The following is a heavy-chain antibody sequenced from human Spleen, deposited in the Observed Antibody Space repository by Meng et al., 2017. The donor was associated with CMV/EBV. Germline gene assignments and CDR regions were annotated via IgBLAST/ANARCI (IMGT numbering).Heavy chain of an antibody. J-gene: IGHJ5*02. Sequence: SCKTAGYTFTEDCVHWVRQTTGQGLEWMRWINPKSGSTDYAQEFQGKVTLTRDTSITTTYMDLSSLRSDDTAVYYCAGDNSAKWFDPWGQGTLVTVSS. CDR3: AGDNSAKWFDP. CDR1: GYTFTEDC. CDR2: INPKSGST. D-gene: IGHD4-11*01. V-gene: IGHV1-2*02.